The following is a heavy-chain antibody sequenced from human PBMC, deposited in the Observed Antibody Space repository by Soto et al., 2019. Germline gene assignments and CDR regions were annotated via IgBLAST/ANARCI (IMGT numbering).Heavy chain of an antibody. CDR3: ARDSRFYYDSSGYYPQAGMDV. CDR1: GYTFTIYG. V-gene: IGHV1-18*01. Sequence: ASVKVSCKASGYTFTIYGISWVRQAPGQGLEWMGWISAYNGNTNYAQKLQGRVTMTTDTSTSTAYMELRSLRSDDTAVYYCARDSRFYYDSSGYYPQAGMDVWGQGTTVTVSS. CDR2: ISAYNGNT. D-gene: IGHD3-22*01. J-gene: IGHJ6*02.